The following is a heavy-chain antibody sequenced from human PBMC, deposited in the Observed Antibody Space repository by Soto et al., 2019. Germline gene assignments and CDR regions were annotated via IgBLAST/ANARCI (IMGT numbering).Heavy chain of an antibody. J-gene: IGHJ6*02. CDR3: ARDRPPVSLYGMDA. Sequence: QIQLVQSGGEVERPGASVTVSCEASGYIFTTYGLSWVRQTPAHGLEWMGWISTDSGYTQYSQLLQGRVTMTRDTSTNTAYMELRDLTFDDTGIYYCARDRPPVSLYGMDAWGQGTAVTVSS. CDR1: GYIFTTYG. CDR2: ISTDSGYT. V-gene: IGHV1-18*01.